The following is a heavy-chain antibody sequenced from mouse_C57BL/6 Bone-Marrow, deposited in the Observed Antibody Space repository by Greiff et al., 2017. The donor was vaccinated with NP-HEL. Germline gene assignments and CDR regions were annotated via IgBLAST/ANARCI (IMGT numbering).Heavy chain of an antibody. V-gene: IGHV2-6*01. CDR2: IWGVGST. Sequence: VQLQQSGPGLVAPSQSLSITCTVSGFSLTSYGVDWVRQSPGKGLEWLGVIWGVGSTNYNSARKYRLSISKDNSKSQVFLKMNSLQTDDTAMYYCASDLRLGGPFAYWGQGTLVTVSA. CDR1: GFSLTSYG. J-gene: IGHJ3*01. CDR3: ASDLRLGGPFAY. D-gene: IGHD2-4*01.